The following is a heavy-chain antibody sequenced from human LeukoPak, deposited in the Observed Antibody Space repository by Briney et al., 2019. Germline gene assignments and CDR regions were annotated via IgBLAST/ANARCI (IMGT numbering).Heavy chain of an antibody. CDR2: ISSSSSYI. V-gene: IGHV3-21*01. Sequence: PGGSLRLSCVASGFTFSSYWMNWVRQAPGKGLEWVSSISSSSSYIYYADSVKGRFTISRDNAKNSLYLQMNSLRAEDTAVYYCAREFTSYGSGTWRNYWGQGTLVTVSS. CDR3: AREFTSYGSGTWRNY. D-gene: IGHD3-10*01. CDR1: GFTFSSYW. J-gene: IGHJ4*02.